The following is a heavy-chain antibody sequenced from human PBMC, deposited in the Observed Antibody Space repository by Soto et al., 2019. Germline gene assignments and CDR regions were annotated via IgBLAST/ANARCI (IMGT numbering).Heavy chain of an antibody. CDR1: GGSIFSGGHY. V-gene: IGHV4-61*08. CDR3: ARDLTIFGVALHYMDV. D-gene: IGHD3-3*01. CDR2: IYYSGST. J-gene: IGHJ6*03. Sequence: SETLSLTCTVSGGSIFSGGHYWSWIRQHPGKGLEWIGYIYYSGSTNYNPSLKSRVTISVDTSKNQFSLKLSSVTAADTAVYYCARDLTIFGVALHYMDVWGKGTTVTVSS.